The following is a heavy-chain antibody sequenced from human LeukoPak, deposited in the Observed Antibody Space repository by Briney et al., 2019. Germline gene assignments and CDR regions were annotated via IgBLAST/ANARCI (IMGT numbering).Heavy chain of an antibody. CDR3: ARSGGGSESYRCFDY. D-gene: IGHD3-10*01. Sequence: PGGSLRLSCAASGFTVSSKYMTWVRQAPGKGLEWVSIIYSSGSTYYADSVKGRFTISRDNSENTLYLQMNSLRAEDTAVYYCARSGGGSESYRCFDYWGQGTLVTVSS. J-gene: IGHJ4*02. CDR2: IYSSGST. CDR1: GFTVSSKY. V-gene: IGHV3-66*01.